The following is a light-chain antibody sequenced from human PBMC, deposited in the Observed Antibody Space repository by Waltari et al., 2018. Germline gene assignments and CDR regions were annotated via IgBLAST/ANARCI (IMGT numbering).Light chain of an antibody. Sequence: QSVLTQPPSVSGAPGQRVTISCTGSSSNIGAGYDVHWYQHLPGIAPKLLIKENSNRPSGVPDRFSGSKSGTSASLAITGLQAEDEADYYCQSFDSSLGGSVFGTWTKVSVL. V-gene: IGLV1-40*01. J-gene: IGLJ1*01. CDR3: QSFDSSLGGSV. CDR2: ENS. CDR1: SSNIGAGYD.